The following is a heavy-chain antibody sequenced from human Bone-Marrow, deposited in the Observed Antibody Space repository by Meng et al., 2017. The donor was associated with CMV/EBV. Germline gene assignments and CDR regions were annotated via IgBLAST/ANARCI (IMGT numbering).Heavy chain of an antibody. CDR2: ISYDGSNK. V-gene: IGHV3-30-3*01. Sequence: GESLKISCAASGFTFSGYAMHWVRQAPGKGLEWVAVISYDGSNKYYADSVKGRFTISRDNSKNTLYLQMNSLRAEDTAVYYCARESRAFDIWGQGTMVTVSS. CDR1: GFTFSGYA. J-gene: IGHJ3*02. CDR3: ARESRAFDI.